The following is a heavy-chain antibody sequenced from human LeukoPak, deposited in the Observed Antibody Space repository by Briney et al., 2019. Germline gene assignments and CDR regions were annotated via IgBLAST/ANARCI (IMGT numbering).Heavy chain of an antibody. CDR3: AKASRRHCGTTICYTLDY. V-gene: IGHV3-48*03. J-gene: IGHJ4*02. CDR1: GFTFSSYE. Sequence: PGGSLRPSCAASGFTFSSYEMNWVRQAPGKGLEWVSYISSSGSTIYYADSVKGRFTISRDNAKNSLYLQMNSLRAADTAKYYCAKASRRHCGTTICYTLDYWGQGTLVTVSS. CDR2: ISSSGSTI. D-gene: IGHD2-2*02.